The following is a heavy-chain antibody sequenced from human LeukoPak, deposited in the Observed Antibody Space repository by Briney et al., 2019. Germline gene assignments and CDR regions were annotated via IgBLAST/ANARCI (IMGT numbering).Heavy chain of an antibody. CDR1: GGSISSGDYY. V-gene: IGHV4-30-4*01. J-gene: IGHJ4*02. D-gene: IGHD3-10*01. CDR2: IYYSGST. CDR3: ARDPLASSGRNY. Sequence: KTSETLSLTCTVSGGSISSGDYYWSWIRQPPGKGLEWIGYIYYSGSTYYNPFLKSRVTISVDTSKNQFSLKLSSVTAADTAVYYCARDPLASSGRNYWGQGTLVTVSS.